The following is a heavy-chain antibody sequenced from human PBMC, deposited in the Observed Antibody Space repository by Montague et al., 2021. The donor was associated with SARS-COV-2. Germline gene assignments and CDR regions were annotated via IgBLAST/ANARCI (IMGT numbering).Heavy chain of an antibody. CDR2: ISGSGGRT. Sequence: SLRLSCAASEFTFSSYAMSWVRQAPGKGLEWVSAISGSGGRTYYADSVKGRFTLSRDNSKNTLYLQMNSLRAEDTAVYYCETAALGSSSYFDYWGQGTLVTVSS. CDR1: EFTFSSYA. D-gene: IGHD6-13*01. CDR3: ETAALGSSSYFDY. V-gene: IGHV3-23*01. J-gene: IGHJ4*02.